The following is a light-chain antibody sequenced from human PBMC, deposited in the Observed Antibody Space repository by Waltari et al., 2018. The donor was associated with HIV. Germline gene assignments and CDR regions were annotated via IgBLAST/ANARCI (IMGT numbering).Light chain of an antibody. CDR1: SSNIGSNT. J-gene: IGLJ2*01. V-gene: IGLV1-44*01. CDR3: AAWDDSLNGPV. Sequence: QSVLTQPPSASGTPAQRATISCSGSSSNIGSNTVNRYQQLPGTAPKLLLYSNNQRPSGVPDRFSGSKSGTSASLAISGLQSEDEADYYCAAWDDSLNGPVFGGGTKLTVL. CDR2: SNN.